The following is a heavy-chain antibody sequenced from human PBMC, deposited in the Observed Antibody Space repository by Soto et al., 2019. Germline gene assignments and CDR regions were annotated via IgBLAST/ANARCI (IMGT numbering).Heavy chain of an antibody. D-gene: IGHD3-3*01. V-gene: IGHV4-30-4*01. J-gene: IGHJ6*02. CDR1: GGSISSGDYY. Sequence: SETLSLTCTVSGGSISSGDYYWSWIRQPPGKGLEWIGYIYYSGSTYYNPSLKSRVTISVDTSKNQFSLKLSSVTAADTAVYYCARSYGYYDLTSYYYGMDVWGQGTTVTVSS. CDR3: ARSYGYYDLTSYYYGMDV. CDR2: IYYSGST.